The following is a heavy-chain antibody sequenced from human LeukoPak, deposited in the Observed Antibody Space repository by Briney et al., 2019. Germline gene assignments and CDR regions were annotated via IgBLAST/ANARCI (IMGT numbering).Heavy chain of an antibody. CDR3: AKDPTYTYYYDSSGLN. D-gene: IGHD3-22*01. V-gene: IGHV3-23*01. CDR1: GFTFSSYA. CDR2: ISGSGGST. Sequence: GRSLRLSCAASGFTFSSYAMSWVRQAPGKGLEWVSAISGSGGSTYYADSVKGRFTISRDNSKNTLYLQMNSLRAEDTAVYYCAKDPTYTYYYDSSGLNWGQGTLVTVSS. J-gene: IGHJ4*02.